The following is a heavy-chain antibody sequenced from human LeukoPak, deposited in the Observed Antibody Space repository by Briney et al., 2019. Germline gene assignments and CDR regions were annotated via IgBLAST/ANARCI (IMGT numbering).Heavy chain of an antibody. CDR2: IYSGGST. CDR3: ARMTTVTYYFDY. V-gene: IGHV3-53*01. CDR1: GFTVSSNY. J-gene: IGHJ4*02. Sequence: PGGSLRLSCAASGFTVSSNYMSWVRQAPGKGLEWVSVIYSGGSTYYADSVKGRFTISGDNSKNTLYLQMNSLRAEDTAVYYCARMTTVTYYFDYWGQGTLVTVSS. D-gene: IGHD4-17*01.